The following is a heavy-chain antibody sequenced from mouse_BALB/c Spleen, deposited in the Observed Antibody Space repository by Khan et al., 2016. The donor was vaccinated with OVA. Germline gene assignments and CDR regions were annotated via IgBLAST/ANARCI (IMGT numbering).Heavy chain of an antibody. V-gene: IGHV2-6-1*01. CDR3: ARQPYYHYNIMDY. CDR1: GFSLTTYG. J-gene: IGHJ4*01. D-gene: IGHD2-10*01. CDR2: IWSDGTT. Sequence: QVQLKESGPGLAAPSQSLSITCTISGFSLTTYGVHWVRQPPGKGLEWLVVIWSDGTTNYNSALKSRLTITKDNSQRQVFLKMNSLQTDYTAIYFCARQPYYHYNIMDYWGQGTSGTVSS.